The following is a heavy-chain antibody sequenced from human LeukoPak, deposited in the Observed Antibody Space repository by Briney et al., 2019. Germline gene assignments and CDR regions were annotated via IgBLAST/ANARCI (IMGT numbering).Heavy chain of an antibody. CDR3: ARGSHDGGLDY. CDR2: ISSSSSYI. J-gene: IGHJ4*02. D-gene: IGHD3-3*01. CDR1: GFTFSSYS. Sequence: GGSLRLSCAASGFTFSSYSMNWVRQAPGKGLEWVSSISSSSSYIYYADSVKGRFTISSDNAKNSLYLQMNSLRAEDTAVYYCARGSHDGGLDYWGQGTLVTVSS. V-gene: IGHV3-21*01.